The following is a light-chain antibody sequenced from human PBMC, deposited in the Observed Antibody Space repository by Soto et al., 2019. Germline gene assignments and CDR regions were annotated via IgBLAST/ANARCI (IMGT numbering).Light chain of an antibody. J-gene: IGKJ4*01. CDR3: QQYKSYPLT. V-gene: IGKV1-5*03. CDR2: KAS. Sequence: DIQMTQSPSTLSGSVGDRVTITCRASQTISSWLAWYQQKPGKAPNLLIYKASTLKSGVPSRFSGSGSGTEFTLTISSVQPDDFATYYCQQYKSYPLTFGGGTKVDIK. CDR1: QTISSW.